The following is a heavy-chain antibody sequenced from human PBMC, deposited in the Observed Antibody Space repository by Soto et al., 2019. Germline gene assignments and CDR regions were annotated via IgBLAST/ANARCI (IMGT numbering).Heavy chain of an antibody. V-gene: IGHV4-39*01. Sequence: SETLSLTCTVSGGSISSSSYYWGWIRQPPGKGLEWIGSIYYSGSTYYNPSLKSRVTISVDTSKNQFSLKLGSVTAADMAVYFCERHSIWLLLSDYWGQGTLVTVSS. CDR3: ERHSIWLLLSDY. CDR2: IYYSGST. D-gene: IGHD3-22*01. CDR1: GGSISSSSYY. J-gene: IGHJ4*02.